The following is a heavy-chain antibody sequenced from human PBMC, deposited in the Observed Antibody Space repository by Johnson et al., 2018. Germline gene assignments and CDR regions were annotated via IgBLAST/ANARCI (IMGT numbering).Heavy chain of an antibody. CDR1: GFTFGDYA. CDR3: TLATVVDFPVFAFDI. J-gene: IGHJ3*02. D-gene: IGHD4-23*01. Sequence: VQLVQSGGGLVKPGGSLRLSCAASGFTFGDYAMSWFRQAPGKGLEWVGFLRSKAYGGTTEYAASVKGRFPISRNDSKSLAYLQLNSLKTEDTAVYYCTLATVVDFPVFAFDIWGQGTMVTVSS. V-gene: IGHV3-49*05. CDR2: LRSKAYGGTT.